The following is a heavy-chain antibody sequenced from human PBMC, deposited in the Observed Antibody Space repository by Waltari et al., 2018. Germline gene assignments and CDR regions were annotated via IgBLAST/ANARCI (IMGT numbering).Heavy chain of an antibody. CDR2: INHSGST. CDR1: GGSFSGYY. J-gene: IGHJ4*02. CDR3: ARGPRRVYNSRGLDY. V-gene: IGHV4-34*01. Sequence: QVQLQQWGAGLLKPSETLSLTCAVYGGSFSGYYWSWIRQPPGKGLEWIGEINHSGSTNYNPSLKSRVTISVDTSKNQFSLKLSSVTAADTAVYYCARGPRRVYNSRGLDYWGQGTLVTVSS. D-gene: IGHD6-13*01.